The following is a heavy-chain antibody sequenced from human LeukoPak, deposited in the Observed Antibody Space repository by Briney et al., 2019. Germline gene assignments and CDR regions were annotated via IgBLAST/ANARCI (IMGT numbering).Heavy chain of an antibody. V-gene: IGHV4-61*02. D-gene: IGHD3-9*01. CDR3: SREGYDNGDY. Sequence: SETLSLTCTVSGGSISSGSYYWSWIRQPAGKGLEWIGRIYTSGGTNYNPSLKSRVTISLAASKNQFSLKLTSVTAADTAVYYCSREGYDNGDYWGQGTLVTVSS. J-gene: IGHJ4*02. CDR1: GGSISSGSYY. CDR2: IYTSGGT.